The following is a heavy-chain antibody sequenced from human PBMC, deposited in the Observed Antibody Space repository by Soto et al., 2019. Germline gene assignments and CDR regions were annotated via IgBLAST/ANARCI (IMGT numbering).Heavy chain of an antibody. CDR2: IIPIFGTA. Sequence: SVKVSCKASGGTFSSYAISWVRQAPGQGLEWMGGIIPIFGTANYAQKFQGRVTITADESTSTAYMELSSLRSEDTAVYYCAREYCSSTSCYVGHAFDIWGQGTMVTVSS. D-gene: IGHD2-2*01. CDR3: AREYCSSTSCYVGHAFDI. V-gene: IGHV1-69*13. J-gene: IGHJ3*02. CDR1: GGTFSSYA.